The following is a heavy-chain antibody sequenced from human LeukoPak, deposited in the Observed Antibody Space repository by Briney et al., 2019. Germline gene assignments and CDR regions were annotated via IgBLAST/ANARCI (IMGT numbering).Heavy chain of an antibody. Sequence: GASVKVSCKASGYTFTTYYMHWVRQAPGQGLEWMGIINPSDGDTSYAQKFQDRVTMTRDTSTSTLYMELSSLRSEDTAVYYCARDIYQRQRRDDINGFDYWGQGTLVTVSS. CDR2: INPSDGDT. CDR3: ARDIYQRQRRDDINGFDY. J-gene: IGHJ4*02. CDR1: GYTFTTYY. V-gene: IGHV1-46*01. D-gene: IGHD5-24*01.